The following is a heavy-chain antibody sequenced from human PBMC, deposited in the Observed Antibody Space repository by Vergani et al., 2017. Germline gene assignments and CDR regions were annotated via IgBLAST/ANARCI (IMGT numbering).Heavy chain of an antibody. D-gene: IGHD3-16*02. CDR1: GFTFDDYA. CDR2: ISWNSGSI. Sequence: EVQLVESGGGLVQPGGSLRLSCAASGFTFDDYAMHWVRQAPGKGLEWVSGISWNSGSIGYADSVKGRFTISRDNAKNSLYLQMNSLRAEDTALYYCAKDIRLGELSFPQFDPWGQGTLVTVSS. CDR3: AKDIRLGELSFPQFDP. J-gene: IGHJ5*02. V-gene: IGHV3-9*01.